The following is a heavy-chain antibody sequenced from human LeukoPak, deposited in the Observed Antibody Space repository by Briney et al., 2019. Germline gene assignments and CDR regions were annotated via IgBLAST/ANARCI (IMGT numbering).Heavy chain of an antibody. CDR2: IYLNSGGT. V-gene: IGHV1-2*02. CDR1: GDTFTGYY. CDR3: AREWTGTYYFDY. D-gene: IGHD1-14*01. Sequence: ASVKVSCKASGDTFTGYYMHWVRQAPGQGLEWMGWIYLNSGGTNCAQKFQGRVTLTRDTSITTAYMELSGLISDDTAGYYCAREWTGTYYFDYWGQGTLVTVSS. J-gene: IGHJ4*02.